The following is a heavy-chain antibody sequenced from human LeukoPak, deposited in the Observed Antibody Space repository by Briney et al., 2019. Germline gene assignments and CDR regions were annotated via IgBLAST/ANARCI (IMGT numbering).Heavy chain of an antibody. CDR1: GFTVSSNY. CDR2: IYSGGST. D-gene: IGHD3-10*01. J-gene: IGHJ4*02. CDR3: ARGTGSLAGYFDY. Sequence: GGSLRLSCAVSGFTVSSNYMSWVRQAPGKGLGWVSVIYSGGSTYYAESVKGRFTISRDNSKNTLYLQMNSLRAEDTAVYYCARGTGSLAGYFDYWGQGTLVTVSS. V-gene: IGHV3-53*01.